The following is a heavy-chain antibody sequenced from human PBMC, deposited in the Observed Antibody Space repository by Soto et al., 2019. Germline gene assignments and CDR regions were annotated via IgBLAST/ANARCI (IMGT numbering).Heavy chain of an antibody. V-gene: IGHV3-23*05. J-gene: IGHJ4*02. CDR2: IDGPTTNT. CDR3: VTWLSAHFDY. D-gene: IGHD6-19*01. Sequence: PGGSLRLSCAASGFTFAHYAMMWARQAPGRGLEWVSTIDGPTTNTHYIDSVKGRFFISRDNAINTVYLQMNGLRAEDTAVYYCVTWLSAHFDYWGRVTLATVSS. CDR1: GFTFAHYA.